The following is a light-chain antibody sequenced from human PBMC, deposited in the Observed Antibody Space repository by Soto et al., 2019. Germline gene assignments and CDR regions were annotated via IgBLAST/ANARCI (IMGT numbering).Light chain of an antibody. CDR2: GAS. CDR1: QSVSSN. Sequence: EVVMSQSPGTLSLSPGERATLSCRASQSVSSNLAWYQQIRGQAPRLLIYGASTRATGIPARLSGSGSGTEFTLAIGSLQSEDFAVYYCQQYNDWPQTFGLGTKVEIK. J-gene: IGKJ1*01. CDR3: QQYNDWPQT. V-gene: IGKV3-15*01.